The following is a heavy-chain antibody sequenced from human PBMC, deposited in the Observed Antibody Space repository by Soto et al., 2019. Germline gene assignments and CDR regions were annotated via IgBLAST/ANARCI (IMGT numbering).Heavy chain of an antibody. CDR2: IWYDGSNK. D-gene: IGHD3-10*01. CDR3: ARDRYGSGSSLDY. J-gene: IGHJ4*02. Sequence: GGSLRLSCAASGFTFSSYGMHWVRQAPGKGLEWVAVIWYDGSNKYYADSVKGRFTISRDNSKNTLYLQMNSLRAEDTAVYYCARDRYGSGSSLDYWGQGTLVTVS. CDR1: GFTFSSYG. V-gene: IGHV3-33*01.